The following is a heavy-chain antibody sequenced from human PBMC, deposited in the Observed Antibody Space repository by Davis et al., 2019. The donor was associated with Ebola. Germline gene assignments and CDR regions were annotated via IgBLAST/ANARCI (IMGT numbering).Heavy chain of an antibody. CDR2: ISYDGSNK. Sequence: GGSLRLSCAASGFTFSSYAMHWVRQAPGKGLEWVAVISYDGSNKYYADSVKGRFTISRDNAKNSLYLQMNSLRAEDTAVYYCARETSRRLHLGELSLSRRPGWGQGTLVTVSS. V-gene: IGHV3-30-3*01. D-gene: IGHD3-16*02. CDR3: ARETSRRLHLGELSLSRRPG. CDR1: GFTFSSYA. J-gene: IGHJ4*02.